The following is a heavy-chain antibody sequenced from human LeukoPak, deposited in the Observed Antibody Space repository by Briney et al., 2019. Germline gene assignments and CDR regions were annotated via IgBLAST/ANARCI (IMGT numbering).Heavy chain of an antibody. D-gene: IGHD3-10*01. CDR1: GFTFSSYA. V-gene: IGHV3-11*04. Sequence: GGSLRLSCAASGFTFSSYAMSWIRQAPGKGLEWVSYISSSGSTIYYADSVKGRFTISRDNAKNSLYLQMNSLRAEDTAVYYCARYSGFGADYYYYYMDVWGKGTTVTVSS. CDR3: ARYSGFGADYYYYYMDV. J-gene: IGHJ6*03. CDR2: ISSSGSTI.